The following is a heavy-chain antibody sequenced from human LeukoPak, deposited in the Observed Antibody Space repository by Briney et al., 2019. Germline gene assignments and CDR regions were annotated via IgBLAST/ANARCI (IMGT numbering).Heavy chain of an antibody. CDR3: ARLEVGATSGVDY. CDR1: GGTFSSYT. D-gene: IGHD1-26*01. Sequence: TSVKVSCKASGGTFSSYTINWVRQAPGQGLEWMGWISAYNGNTNYAQKLQGRVTMTTDTSTSTAYMELRSLRSDDTAVYYCARLEVGATSGVDYWGQGTLVTVSS. J-gene: IGHJ4*02. V-gene: IGHV1-18*01. CDR2: ISAYNGNT.